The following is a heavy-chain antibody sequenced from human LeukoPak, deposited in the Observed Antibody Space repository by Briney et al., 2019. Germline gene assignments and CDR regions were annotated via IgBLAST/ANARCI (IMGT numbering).Heavy chain of an antibody. J-gene: IGHJ4*02. CDR1: GGSFSGYY. Sequence: PSETLSLTCAVYGGSFSGYYWSWIRQPPGKGLEWIGEINHSGSTNYNPSLKSRVTISVDTSKNQFSLKLSSVTAADTAVYYCARDPGGDYFHYWGQGTLVTVSS. V-gene: IGHV4-34*01. CDR2: INHSGST. CDR3: ARDPGGDYFHY. D-gene: IGHD1-26*01.